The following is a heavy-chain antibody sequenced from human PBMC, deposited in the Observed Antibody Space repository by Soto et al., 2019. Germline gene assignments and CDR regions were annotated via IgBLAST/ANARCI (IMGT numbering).Heavy chain of an antibody. D-gene: IGHD2-15*01. CDR2: ISAYNGNT. J-gene: IGHJ6*02. CDR3: ARFSGGSYNTYYFYYGMDV. V-gene: IGHV1-18*04. Sequence: XSVKVSCKESGYTFPRYGLSWVLQAPGQGVDWMGWISAYNGNTKYAQDLQGRVTMTTDTSTSTAYMELRSLRSDDTAMYYCARFSGGSYNTYYFYYGMDVWGQGTTVTVSS. CDR1: GYTFPRYG.